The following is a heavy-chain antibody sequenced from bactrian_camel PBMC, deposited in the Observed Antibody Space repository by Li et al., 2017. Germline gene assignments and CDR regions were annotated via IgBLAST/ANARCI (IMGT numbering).Heavy chain of an antibody. CDR2: INRDGST. CDR1: GYRDSGRC. J-gene: IGHJ4*01. D-gene: IGHD1*01. V-gene: IGHV3S1*01. CDR3: AARKLGLWCNGDLSSGIFDY. Sequence: VQLVESGGGSVQTGGSLRLSCAASGYRDSGRCMAWFRQAPGKEREGVTRINRDGSTTYGDSMKGRFTISKDNAKNTLYLQMNSLLPEDTAMYYCAARKLGLWCNGDLSSGIFDYWGQGTQVTVS.